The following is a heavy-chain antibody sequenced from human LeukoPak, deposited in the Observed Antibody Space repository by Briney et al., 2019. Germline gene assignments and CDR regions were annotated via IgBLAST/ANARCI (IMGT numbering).Heavy chain of an antibody. Sequence: PSETLSLTCAVYGASFSGYYWAWIRQPPGKGLEWVGEINHTGGTTYNPSFKSRVTMSVDKSKNRFSLNLNCVTAADTAVYYCARGRLRFLEMDVWGKGTMVTVSS. D-gene: IGHD3-3*01. CDR2: INHTGGT. CDR3: ARGRLRFLEMDV. V-gene: IGHV4-34*01. J-gene: IGHJ6*04. CDR1: GASFSGYY.